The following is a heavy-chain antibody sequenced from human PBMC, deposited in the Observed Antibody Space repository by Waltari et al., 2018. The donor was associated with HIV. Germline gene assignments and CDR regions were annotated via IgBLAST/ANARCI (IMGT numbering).Heavy chain of an antibody. CDR1: GFTFSSYG. J-gene: IGHJ6*02. D-gene: IGHD3-3*01. CDR3: ARPQEPGFWSGYSSAGDV. V-gene: IGHV3-30*05. Sequence: QGQFVESGGGVVQPGRSLRISCAASGFTFSSYGLHWVRQAPGKGLEWVAVISFYGRTKYSADSVKGRFTISRGNSKNTLYLQMNSLRPEGTAVYYCARPQEPGFWSGYSSAGDVWGQGTTVTVSS. CDR2: ISFYGRTK.